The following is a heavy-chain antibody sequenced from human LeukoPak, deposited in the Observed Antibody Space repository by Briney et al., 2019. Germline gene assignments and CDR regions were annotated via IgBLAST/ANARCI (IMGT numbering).Heavy chain of an antibody. CDR3: AGITNNFDY. D-gene: IGHD1-20*01. Sequence: GGSLRLSCAASGFTFSNYGMNWVRQAPGKGQEWVSFTDTSGNYIYYGDSVKGRFTISRDNAKNSLYLQMNSLRDEDTAIYYCAGITNNFDYWGQGALVTVSS. V-gene: IGHV3-21*01. CDR1: GFTFSNYG. CDR2: TDTSGNYI. J-gene: IGHJ4*02.